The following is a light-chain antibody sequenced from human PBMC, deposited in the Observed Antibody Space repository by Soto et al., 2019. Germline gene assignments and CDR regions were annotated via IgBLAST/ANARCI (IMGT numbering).Light chain of an antibody. Sequence: DIQMTQSPSSLSASVGDRVTITCRASQSISSYLNWFQQKPGKAPKLLIYAASTLQSGVPSRVSGSGSGTDFTLTISSLQPEDFATYYYQQSYSSPTFGQGTKVEIK. J-gene: IGKJ2*01. CDR3: QQSYSSPT. CDR2: AAS. V-gene: IGKV1-39*01. CDR1: QSISSY.